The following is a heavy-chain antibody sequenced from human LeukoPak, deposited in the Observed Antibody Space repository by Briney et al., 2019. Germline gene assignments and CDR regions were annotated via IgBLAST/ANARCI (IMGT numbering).Heavy chain of an antibody. J-gene: IGHJ4*02. CDR1: GGSFSGYY. V-gene: IGHV4-34*01. CDR2: INHGGST. Sequence: SETLSLTCAVYGGSFSGYYWSWIRQPPGKGLEWIGEINHGGSTNYNPSLKSRVTISVDTSKNQFSLKLSSVTAADTAVYYCASGGYSYPFDYWGQGTLVTVSS. D-gene: IGHD5-18*01. CDR3: ASGGYSYPFDY.